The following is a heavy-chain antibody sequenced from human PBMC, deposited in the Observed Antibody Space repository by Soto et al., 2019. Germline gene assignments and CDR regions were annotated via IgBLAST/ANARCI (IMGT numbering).Heavy chain of an antibody. V-gene: IGHV1-69*04. CDR2: IIPILGIA. J-gene: IGHJ5*02. D-gene: IGHD3-9*01. CDR3: ARDLGGYYDILTGYLNYNWFDP. CDR1: GGTFSSYT. Sequence: GASVKVSCKASGGTFSSYTISWVRQAPGQGLEWMGRIIPILGIANYAQKFQGRVTITADKSTSTAYMELSSLRSEDTAVYYCARDLGGYYDILTGYLNYNWFDPWGQGTLVTVSS.